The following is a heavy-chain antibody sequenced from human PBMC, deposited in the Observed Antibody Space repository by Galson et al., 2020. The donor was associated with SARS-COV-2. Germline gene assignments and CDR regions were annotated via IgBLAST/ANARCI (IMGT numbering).Heavy chain of an antibody. CDR1: GFTFSSYG. D-gene: IGHD2-15*01. V-gene: IGHV3-33*01. CDR2: IWYDGSNK. Sequence: GESLKISCAASGFTFSSYGMHWVRQAPGKGLEWVAVIWYDGSNKYYADSVKGRFTISRDNSKNTLYLQMNSLRAEDTAVYYCARDLVGQLYYFDYWGQGAQATVSS. J-gene: IGHJ4*02. CDR3: ARDLVGQLYYFDY.